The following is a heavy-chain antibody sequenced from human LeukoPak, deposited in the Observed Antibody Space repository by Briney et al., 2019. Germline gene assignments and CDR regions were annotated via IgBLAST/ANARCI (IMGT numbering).Heavy chain of an antibody. D-gene: IGHD3-9*01. Sequence: GGSLRLSCSASGFTFNSYAMLWLPQAPGKERKYVSATSSNGGSTYYTDSVRGRFTISRDNSKNTLYLQMSSLRAEDTAVYYCVKSYYDDILTGYSYYLWGQGTLVTVSS. J-gene: IGHJ5*02. CDR2: TSSNGGST. V-gene: IGHV3-64D*06. CDR3: VKSYYDDILTGYSYYL. CDR1: GFTFNSYA.